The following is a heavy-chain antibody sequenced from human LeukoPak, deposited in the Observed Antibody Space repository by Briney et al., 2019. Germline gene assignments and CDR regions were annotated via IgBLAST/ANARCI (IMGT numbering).Heavy chain of an antibody. CDR2: IYYRGST. Sequence: SETLSLTCTVSGGSISSSTDYWGWIRQSPGKGLEWIGNIYYRGSTYYNPSLKSRVTISVDTSKNQFSLNLSSVTAADTAVYYCVLFDGSWIGPDYWGQGTLVTVSS. CDR1: GGSISSSTDY. CDR3: VLFDGSWIGPDY. V-gene: IGHV4-39*01. D-gene: IGHD6-13*01. J-gene: IGHJ4*02.